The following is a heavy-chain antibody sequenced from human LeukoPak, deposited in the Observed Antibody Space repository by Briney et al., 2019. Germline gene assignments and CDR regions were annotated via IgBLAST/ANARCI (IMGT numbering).Heavy chain of an antibody. D-gene: IGHD6-19*01. CDR2: IYHSGST. CDR1: GYSISSAYY. CDR3: ARDFRASGWGGSPDY. J-gene: IGHJ4*02. Sequence: SETLSLTCTVSGYSISSAYYWGWIRQPPGKGLEWIGNIYHSGSTYSNPSLKSRVTISLDTSKNQFSLKLSSVTAADTAVYYCARDFRASGWGGSPDYWGQGTLVTVSS. V-gene: IGHV4-38-2*02.